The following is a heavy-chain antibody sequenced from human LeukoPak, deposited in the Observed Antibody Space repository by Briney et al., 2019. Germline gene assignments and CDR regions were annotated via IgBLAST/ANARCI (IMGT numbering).Heavy chain of an antibody. CDR2: IKQDGSEK. V-gene: IGHV3-7*01. D-gene: IGHD2-8*01. CDR3: ARGIVLMVYASYYFDY. Sequence: PGGSLRLSCAASGFTFSGYWMSWVRQAPGKGLEWVANIKQDGSEKYYVDSVKGQFTISRDNAKNSLYLQMNSLRAEDTAVYYCARGIVLMVYASYYFDYWGQGTLVTVSS. J-gene: IGHJ4*02. CDR1: GFTFSGYW.